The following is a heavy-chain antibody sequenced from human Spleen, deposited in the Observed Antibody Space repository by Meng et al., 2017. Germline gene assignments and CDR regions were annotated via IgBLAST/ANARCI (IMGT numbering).Heavy chain of an antibody. CDR3: ARGPTTMAHDFDY. CDR1: GGSFSDYY. CDR2: INHSGST. V-gene: IGHV4-34*02. D-gene: IGHD4-11*01. J-gene: IGHJ4*02. Sequence: QGHLQQWGEGLLKPSETLSLSCVVSGGSFSDYYWSWIRHPPGKGLEWIGEINHSGSTNYNPSLESRATISVDTSQNNLSLKLSSVTAADSAVYYCARGPTTMAHDFDYWGQGTLVTVSS.